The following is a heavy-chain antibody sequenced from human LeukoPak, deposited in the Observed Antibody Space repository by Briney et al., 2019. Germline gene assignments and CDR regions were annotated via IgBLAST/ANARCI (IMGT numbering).Heavy chain of an antibody. CDR2: INPSGGST. V-gene: IGHV1-46*01. D-gene: IGHD4-17*01. CDR1: GYTFTSYY. J-gene: IGHJ6*03. CDR3: ARDSPMTTVTTWYYMDV. Sequence: ASVKVSCKASGYTFTSYYMHWVRQAPGQGLEWMGIINPSGGSTSYAQKFQGRVTMTRDMSTSTVYMELSSLRSEDTAVYYCARDSPMTTVTTWYYMDVWGKGTTVTVSS.